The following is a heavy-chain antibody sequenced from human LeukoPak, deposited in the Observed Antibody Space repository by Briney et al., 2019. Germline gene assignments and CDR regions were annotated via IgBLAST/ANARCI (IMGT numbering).Heavy chain of an antibody. V-gene: IGHV1-2*02. CDR2: INPNSGGT. D-gene: IGHD4-17*01. Sequence: ASVKLSCTASGYTFTGYYMHWVRQAPGQGLEWMGWINPNSGGTNYAQKFQGRFTMTRDTSISTAYMELSGLRSDDTAVYYCRTDRYGDYGDYIDYWGQGTLVTVSS. CDR3: RTDRYGDYGDYIDY. CDR1: GYTFTGYY. J-gene: IGHJ4*02.